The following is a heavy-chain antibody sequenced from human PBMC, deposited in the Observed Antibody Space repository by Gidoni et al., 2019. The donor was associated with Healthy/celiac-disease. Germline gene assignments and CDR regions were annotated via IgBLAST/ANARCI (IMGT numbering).Heavy chain of an antibody. CDR2: INPNSGGT. CDR3: ARGGGSYFHYYGMDV. V-gene: IGHV1-2*02. J-gene: IGHJ6*02. Sequence: QVQLVQSGAEVNNPGALAKVSCQASGYSFTGYYMHWVRPATGQGLEWMGWINPNSGGTNYAQKFQGRVTMTRDTSISTAYMELSRLRSDDTAVYYCARGGGSYFHYYGMDVWGQGTTVTVS. CDR1: GYSFTGYY. D-gene: IGHD3-16*01.